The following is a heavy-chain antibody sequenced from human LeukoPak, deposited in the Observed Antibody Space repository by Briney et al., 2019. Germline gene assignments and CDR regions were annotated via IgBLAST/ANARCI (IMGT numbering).Heavy chain of an antibody. V-gene: IGHV3-23*01. Sequence: PGGSLRLSCAASGFTFSSYAMSWVRQAPGKGLEWVSAISGSGGSTYYADSVKGRFTISRDNSKNTLYLQMNSLRAEDTAVYYCAKDFGGWFGELNYFDYWGQGTLVTFSS. D-gene: IGHD3-10*01. CDR3: AKDFGGWFGELNYFDY. J-gene: IGHJ4*02. CDR1: GFTFSSYA. CDR2: ISGSGGST.